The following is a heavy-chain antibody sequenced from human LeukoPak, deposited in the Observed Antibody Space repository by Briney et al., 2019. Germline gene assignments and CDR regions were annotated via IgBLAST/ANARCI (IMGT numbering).Heavy chain of an antibody. CDR2: ISWNSGSI. D-gene: IGHD1-26*01. Sequence: GRSLRLSCAASGFTFDDYAMHWVRQGPGKGLGWVSGISWNSGSIGYADSVKGRFTISRDNAKNTLYLQMTSLRAEDMALYYCAKGNGIENWGQGTLVTVSS. V-gene: IGHV3-9*03. J-gene: IGHJ4*02. CDR3: AKGNGIEN. CDR1: GFTFDDYA.